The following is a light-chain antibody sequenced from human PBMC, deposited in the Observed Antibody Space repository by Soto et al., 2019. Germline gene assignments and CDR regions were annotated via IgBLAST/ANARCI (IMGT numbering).Light chain of an antibody. Sequence: EIVLTQSPATLSLSPGERATLSCRASQSVSSYFAWYQQKPGQAPRLLIYDASNRATGIPARFSVSGSGTDFTLTISSLEPEDVAVYYCQQRSNWPPLTFGGGTKVEIK. CDR1: QSVSSY. V-gene: IGKV3-11*01. CDR3: QQRSNWPPLT. CDR2: DAS. J-gene: IGKJ4*01.